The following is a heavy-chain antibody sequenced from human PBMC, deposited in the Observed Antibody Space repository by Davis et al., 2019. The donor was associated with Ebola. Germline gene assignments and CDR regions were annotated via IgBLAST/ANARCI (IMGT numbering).Heavy chain of an antibody. CDR2: ISAYNGNT. CDR3: ARSVVAYGMDV. D-gene: IGHD2-15*01. CDR1: GYTFTSYG. V-gene: IGHV1-18*01. Sequence: ASVKVSCKASGYTFTSYGISWVRQAPGQGLEWMGWISAYNGNTNYAQKLQGRVTMTTDTSTSTAYMELSSLRSEDTAVYYCARSVVAYGMDVWGQGTTVTVSS. J-gene: IGHJ6*02.